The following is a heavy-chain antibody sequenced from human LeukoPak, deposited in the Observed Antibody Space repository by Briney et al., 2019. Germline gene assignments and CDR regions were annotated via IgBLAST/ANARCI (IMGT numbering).Heavy chain of an antibody. D-gene: IGHD6-19*01. CDR2: INHSGST. V-gene: IGHV4-34*01. CDR3: ARDGIAVAGFDY. CDR1: GGSFSGYY. J-gene: IGHJ4*02. Sequence: SETLSLTCAVYGGSFSGYYWSWIRQPPGKGLEWIEEINHSGSTNYNPSLKSRVTISVDTSKNQFSLKLSSVTAADTAVYYCARDGIAVAGFDYWGQGTLVTVSS.